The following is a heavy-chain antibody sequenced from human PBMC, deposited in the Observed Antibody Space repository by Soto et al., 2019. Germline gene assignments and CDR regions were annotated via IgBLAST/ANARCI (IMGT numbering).Heavy chain of an antibody. CDR3: AGGQDNLAVNFDY. Sequence: GGSLRLSXAASGSSFSDFYMSWIRQSPGKGLEWLSYITSSSSYTHYADSVKGRFTISRDNAKNSLYLQMYSLRAEDTAVYYCAGGQDNLAVNFDYWGQGTPVTVSS. V-gene: IGHV3-11*03. CDR2: ITSSSSYT. J-gene: IGHJ4*02. D-gene: IGHD1-1*01. CDR1: GSSFSDFY.